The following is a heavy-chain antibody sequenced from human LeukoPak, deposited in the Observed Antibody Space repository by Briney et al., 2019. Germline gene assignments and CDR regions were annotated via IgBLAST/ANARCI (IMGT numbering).Heavy chain of an antibody. CDR2: INQDGSEK. Sequence: GGSLRLSCAASGFTFSSYWMTWVRQTPGKGLEWVANINQDGSEKYHVDSVKGRFTISRDNAKNSLYLQMNSLRAEDTAVYYCARETRYYYGMDVWGQGTTVTVSS. V-gene: IGHV3-7*03. CDR1: GFTFSSYW. CDR3: ARETRYYYGMDV. J-gene: IGHJ6*02.